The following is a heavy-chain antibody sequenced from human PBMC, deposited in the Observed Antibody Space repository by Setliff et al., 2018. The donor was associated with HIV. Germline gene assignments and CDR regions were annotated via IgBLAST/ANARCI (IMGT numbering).Heavy chain of an antibody. CDR2: IYPGDSDT. D-gene: IGHD5-18*01. V-gene: IGHV5-51*01. CDR3: ARHRYSYETDAFDI. CDR1: GYSLTSYW. J-gene: IGHJ3*02. Sequence: GESLKISCKGSGYSLTSYWIGWVRQMPGKGPEWMGIIYPGDSDTRYSPSFQGQVTISADKSISTAYLQWSSLKASDTAMYYCARHRYSYETDAFDIWGQGTMVTVSS.